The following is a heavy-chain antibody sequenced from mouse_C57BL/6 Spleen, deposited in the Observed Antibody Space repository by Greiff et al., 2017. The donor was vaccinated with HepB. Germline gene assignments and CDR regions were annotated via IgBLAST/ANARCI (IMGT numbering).Heavy chain of an antibody. CDR2: ISDGGSYT. D-gene: IGHD2-4*01. Sequence: EVKLMESGGGLVKPGGSLKLSCAASGFTFSSYAMSWVRQTPEKRLEWVATISDGGSYTYYPDNVKGRFTISRDNAKNNLYLQMSHLKSEDTAMYYCARDRGEYDYDYWGQGTTLTVSS. J-gene: IGHJ2*01. V-gene: IGHV5-4*01. CDR3: ARDRGEYDYDY. CDR1: GFTFSSYA.